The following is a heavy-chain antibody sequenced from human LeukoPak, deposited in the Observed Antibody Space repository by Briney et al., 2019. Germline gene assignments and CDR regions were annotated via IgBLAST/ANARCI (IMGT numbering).Heavy chain of an antibody. Sequence: GGCLRLSCAASGFTFSSYGMHWVRQAPGKGLEWVAVISYDGSNKYYAESVKGRFTISRDNSKNTMYLQMNSLRAEDTAVYYCAKDGGPALEWLLEGYFQHWGQGTLVTVSS. J-gene: IGHJ1*01. CDR2: ISYDGSNK. CDR1: GFTFSSYG. CDR3: AKDGGPALEWLLEGYFQH. V-gene: IGHV3-30*18. D-gene: IGHD3-3*01.